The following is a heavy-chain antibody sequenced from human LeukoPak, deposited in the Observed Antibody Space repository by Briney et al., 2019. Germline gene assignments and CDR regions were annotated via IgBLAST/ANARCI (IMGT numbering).Heavy chain of an antibody. CDR1: GFTFSSYS. D-gene: IGHD3-16*01. CDR2: ISSSSSYI. CDR3: ARGPRGGYYFDY. J-gene: IGHJ4*02. Sequence: PGGSLRLSCAASGFTFSSYSMNWVRQAPGKGLEWVSSISSSSSYIYYADSVKGRFTISRDNAKNSLYLQMNSLRAEDTAVYYCARGPRGGYYFDYWGQGTLVTVSS. V-gene: IGHV3-21*01.